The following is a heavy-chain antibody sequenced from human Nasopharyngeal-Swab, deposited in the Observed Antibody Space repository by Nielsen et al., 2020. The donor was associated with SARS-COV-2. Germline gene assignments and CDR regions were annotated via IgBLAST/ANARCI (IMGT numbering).Heavy chain of an antibody. Sequence: GESLKISCAASGFTFNNYNFNWVRQAPGKGLEWVSSISSSSSYIYYADSVKGRFTISRDNAKNSLYLQMNSLRADDTAVYYCARTNYDFWKNQYYGMDVWGQGTTVTVSS. CDR2: ISSSSSYI. CDR1: GFTFNNYN. D-gene: IGHD3-3*01. J-gene: IGHJ6*02. V-gene: IGHV3-21*01. CDR3: ARTNYDFWKNQYYGMDV.